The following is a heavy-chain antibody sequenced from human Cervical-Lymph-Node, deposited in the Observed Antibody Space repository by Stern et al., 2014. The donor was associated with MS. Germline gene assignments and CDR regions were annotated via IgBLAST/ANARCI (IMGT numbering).Heavy chain of an antibody. D-gene: IGHD1-1*01. V-gene: IGHV2-26*01. CDR1: GFSISNGSMG. CDR3: ARIRTTTRWYRSLDY. J-gene: IGHJ4*02. Sequence: ESGPVLVKTTETLTLTCTVSGFSISNGSMGVTWIRQAPGKALEWVANIFANGEKTYRPSLRSRLTISRDISKTQVVLNMIHVDPVDTATYYCARIRTTTRWYRSLDYWGQGTLVTVSS. CDR2: IFANGEK.